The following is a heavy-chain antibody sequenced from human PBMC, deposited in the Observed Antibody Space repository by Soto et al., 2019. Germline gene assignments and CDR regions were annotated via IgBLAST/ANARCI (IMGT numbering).Heavy chain of an antibody. CDR2: IVVGSGNT. V-gene: IGHV1-58*01. J-gene: IGHJ6*02. D-gene: IGHD1-7*01. CDR3: AADPGRGWNYANYYYYGMDV. CDR1: GFTFTSSA. Sequence: ASGKVSCKASGFTFTSSAVQWVRQARGQRLEWIGWIVVGSGNTNYAQKFQERVTITRDMSTSTAYMELSSLRSEDTAVYYCAADPGRGWNYANYYYYGMDVWGQGTTVTVS.